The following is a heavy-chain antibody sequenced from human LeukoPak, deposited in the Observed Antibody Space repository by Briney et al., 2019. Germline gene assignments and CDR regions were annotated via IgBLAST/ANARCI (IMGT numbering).Heavy chain of an antibody. Sequence: GGSLRLSCAASGFTFSSYAMSWVRQAPGKGLEWVSVISCGGETTYYADSVKGRFFISRDNSKNTLYLQMNSLRAEDTAVYYCAKTLRYTSGCHDYWGQGTLVTVPS. CDR1: GFTFSSYA. CDR3: AKTLRYTSGCHDY. CDR2: ISCGGETT. D-gene: IGHD6-19*01. V-gene: IGHV3-23*01. J-gene: IGHJ4*02.